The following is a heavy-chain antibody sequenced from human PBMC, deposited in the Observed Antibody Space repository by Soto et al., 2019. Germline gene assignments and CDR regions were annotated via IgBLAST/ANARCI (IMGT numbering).Heavy chain of an antibody. Sequence: GGSLRLSCAASGFTFSSYAMSWVRQAPGKGLEWVSAISGSGGSTYYADSVKGRFTISRDNSKNTLYLQMNSLRAEDTAVYYCAKDRWGRFLEWCPYGPYYHYGMDFWAQGTTVTVYS. V-gene: IGHV3-23*01. D-gene: IGHD3-3*01. CDR3: AKDRWGRFLEWCPYGPYYHYGMDF. J-gene: IGHJ6*02. CDR1: GFTFSSYA. CDR2: ISGSGGST.